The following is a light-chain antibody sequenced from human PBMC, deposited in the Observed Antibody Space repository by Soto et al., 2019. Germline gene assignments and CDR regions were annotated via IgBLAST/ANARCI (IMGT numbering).Light chain of an antibody. CDR3: QQYGSSPVT. V-gene: IGKV3-20*01. Sequence: EIVLTQSPGTLSLSPGERATRSCRARQSVSSSYLAWYQQKPGQAPRLLIHGASSRATGIPDRFSGSGSGTDFPLTISRLEPEDFAVYYCQQYGSSPVTFGQGTKVESK. CDR2: GAS. CDR1: QSVSSSY. J-gene: IGKJ1*01.